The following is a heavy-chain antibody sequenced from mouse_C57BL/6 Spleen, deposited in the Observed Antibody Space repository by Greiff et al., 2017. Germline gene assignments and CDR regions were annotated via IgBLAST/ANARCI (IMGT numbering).Heavy chain of an antibody. D-gene: IGHD2-1*01. Sequence: VKLVESGAELVKPGASVKMSCKASGYTFTTYPIEWMKQNHGKSLEWIGNFHPYNDDTKYNEKFKGKATLTVEKSSSTVYLELSRLTSDDSAVYYCARGHGNYPKYYFDYWGQGTTLTVSS. CDR2: FHPYNDDT. J-gene: IGHJ2*01. CDR3: ARGHGNYPKYYFDY. V-gene: IGHV1-47*01. CDR1: GYTFTTYP.